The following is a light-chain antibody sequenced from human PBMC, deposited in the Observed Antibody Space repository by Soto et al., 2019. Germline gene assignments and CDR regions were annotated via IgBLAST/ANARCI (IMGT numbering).Light chain of an antibody. Sequence: QSVLTQPPSVSAAPGQKVTISCSGSSSNIGNNYVSWYQHLPGTAPQLLIYDNDKRPSGIPDRLSGSKSGASATLGITGLQTGDEAEYYCGTWDSSLSVSVFGTGTKVTVL. J-gene: IGLJ1*01. CDR3: GTWDSSLSVSV. CDR2: DND. V-gene: IGLV1-51*01. CDR1: SSNIGNNY.